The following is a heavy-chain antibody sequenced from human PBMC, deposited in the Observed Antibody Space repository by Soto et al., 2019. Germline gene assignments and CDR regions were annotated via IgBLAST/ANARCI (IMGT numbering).Heavy chain of an antibody. V-gene: IGHV2-26*01. CDR3: ARRHLAVAVSPWFDP. D-gene: IGHD6-19*01. Sequence: QVTLKESGPVLVNPTETLTLRCTVSGLSITDSEMGVSWIRQPPGQPLGWLPHIDSSGEKSYRTFLKSRLAISKNTSKSQIVLTMTNMDPADTATYYCARRHLAVAVSPWFDPWGQGIPVTVSS. J-gene: IGHJ5*02. CDR1: GLSITDSEMG. CDR2: IDSSGEK.